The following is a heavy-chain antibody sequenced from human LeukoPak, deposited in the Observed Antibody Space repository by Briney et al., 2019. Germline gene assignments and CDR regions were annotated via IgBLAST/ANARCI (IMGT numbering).Heavy chain of an antibody. V-gene: IGHV3-7*01. CDR3: LVTTRSRGFDY. CDR1: GFTFRSYW. D-gene: IGHD1/OR15-1a*01. J-gene: IGHJ4*02. CDR2: IRQDGSVQ. Sequence: PGGSLRLSCAVSGFTFRSYWMSWVRQAPGKGLEWVANIRQDGSVQNYVDSVKGRFTISRDNPKNSVYLQMSSLRAEDTAVYYCLVTTRSRGFDYWGQGTLVTVSS.